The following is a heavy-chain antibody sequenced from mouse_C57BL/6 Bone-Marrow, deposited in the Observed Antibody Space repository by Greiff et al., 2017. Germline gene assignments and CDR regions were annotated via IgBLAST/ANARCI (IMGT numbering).Heavy chain of an antibody. D-gene: IGHD2-12*01. Sequence: EVQLVESGGGLVQPGGSLSLSCAASGFTFTDYYMSWVRQPPGKALEWLGFIRNKANGYTTEYSASVKGRFTISRDNSQSILYLQMNALRAEDSATYYCASPRYNWYFDVWGTGTTVTVSS. CDR3: ASPRYNWYFDV. V-gene: IGHV7-3*01. CDR1: GFTFTDYY. CDR2: IRNKANGYTT. J-gene: IGHJ1*03.